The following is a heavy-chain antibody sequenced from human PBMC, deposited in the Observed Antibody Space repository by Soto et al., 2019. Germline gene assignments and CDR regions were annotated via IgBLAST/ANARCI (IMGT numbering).Heavy chain of an antibody. CDR3: ASPSRTLAARGYYYYYGMDV. CDR1: GGTFSSYA. V-gene: IGHV1-69*13. D-gene: IGHD6-6*01. CDR2: IIPIFGTA. Sequence: SLKVSCKASGGTFSSYAISWVRQAPGQGLEWMGGIIPIFGTANYAQKFQGRVTITADESTSTAYMELSSLRSEDTAVYYCASPSRTLAARGYYYYYGMDVWGQGTTVTVSS. J-gene: IGHJ6*02.